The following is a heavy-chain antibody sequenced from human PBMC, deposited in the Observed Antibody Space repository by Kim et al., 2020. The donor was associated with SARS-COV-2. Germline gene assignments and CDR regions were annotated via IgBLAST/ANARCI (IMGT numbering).Heavy chain of an antibody. Sequence: GGSLRLSCAASGFTFSSYGMHWFRQAPGKGQEWVAVISYDGSNKYYSDSVKGRFTISRDNSKNTLYLQMNSLRAEDTAVYYCAKESGSGSYYAWTYYYYGMDVWGQGTTVTVSS. D-gene: IGHD3-10*01. V-gene: IGHV3-30*18. CDR2: ISYDGSNK. J-gene: IGHJ6*02. CDR3: AKESGSGSYYAWTYYYYGMDV. CDR1: GFTFSSYG.